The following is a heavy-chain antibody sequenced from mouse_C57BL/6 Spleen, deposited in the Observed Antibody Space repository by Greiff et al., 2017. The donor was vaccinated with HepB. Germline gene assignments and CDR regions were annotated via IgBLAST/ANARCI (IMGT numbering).Heavy chain of an antibody. CDR2: ISSGGSYT. Sequence: EVQVVESGGDLVKPGGSLKLSCAASGFTFSSYGMSWVRQTPDKRLEWVATISSGGSYTYYPDSVKGRFTISRDNAKNTLYLQMSSLKSEDTAMYYCARRKVTTVYYYAMDYWGQGTSVTVSS. CDR1: GFTFSSYG. D-gene: IGHD2-2*01. V-gene: IGHV5-6*01. CDR3: ARRKVTTVYYYAMDY. J-gene: IGHJ4*01.